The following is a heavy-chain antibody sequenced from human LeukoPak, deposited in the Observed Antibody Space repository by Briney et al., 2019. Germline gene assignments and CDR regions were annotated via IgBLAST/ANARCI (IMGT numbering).Heavy chain of an antibody. V-gene: IGHV3-74*01. CDR2: INDDGCGT. D-gene: IGHD6-13*01. CDR1: GFTFSNYW. CDR3: AKDGSSWYPYGMDV. Sequence: GGSLRLSCTASGFTFSNYWMHWVRQAPGKGLVWVTRINDDGCGTNFADSVKGRFTISRDNFKNTLYLQMNSLRAEDTAVYYCAKDGSSWYPYGMDVWGQGTTVTVSS. J-gene: IGHJ6*02.